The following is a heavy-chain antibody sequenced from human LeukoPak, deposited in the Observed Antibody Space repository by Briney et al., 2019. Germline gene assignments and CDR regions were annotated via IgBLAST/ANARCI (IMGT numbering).Heavy chain of an antibody. V-gene: IGHV3-30*18. D-gene: IGHD1-14*01. Sequence: SGGSLRLSCAASGFTFSSYGMHWVRQAPGKGLEWVAGISEDGINKYYADSVKGRFTISRDNSNNTLFLQMNSLRAEDTAVYYCAKDRETTASGTFDYWGQGALVTVSS. CDR2: ISEDGINK. J-gene: IGHJ4*02. CDR3: AKDRETTASGTFDY. CDR1: GFTFSSYG.